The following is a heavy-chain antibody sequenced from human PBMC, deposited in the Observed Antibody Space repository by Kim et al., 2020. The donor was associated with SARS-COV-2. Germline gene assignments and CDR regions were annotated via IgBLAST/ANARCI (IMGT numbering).Heavy chain of an antibody. J-gene: IGHJ4*02. D-gene: IGHD2-2*01. CDR3: ARGHYAGKHFDS. CDR2: LYTGGTI. CDR1: GFSVSDFY. Sequence: GGSLRLSCAASGFSVSDFYMSWVRQAPGKGLEWVSYLYTGGTINYGDFVQGRFTISRDNSKNTLYLQMNSLRIEDTAVYFCARGHYAGKHFDSWGQGTLVTVSS. V-gene: IGHV3-66*02.